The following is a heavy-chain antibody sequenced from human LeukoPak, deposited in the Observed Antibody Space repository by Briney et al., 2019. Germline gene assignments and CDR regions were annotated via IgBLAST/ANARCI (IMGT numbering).Heavy chain of an antibody. CDR2: ISPSGSST. V-gene: IGHV1-46*01. CDR1: GYTFTNYY. J-gene: IGHJ3*01. Sequence: ASVKVSCKASGYTFTNYYMHWVQQAPGQGLEWMGIISPSGSSTTYAQKFQGRVTMTRDMSTTTVYMELSSLRSEDTAVYYCARGSSRSPRDAFDVWGQGTMVSVSS. CDR3: ARGSSRSPRDAFDV.